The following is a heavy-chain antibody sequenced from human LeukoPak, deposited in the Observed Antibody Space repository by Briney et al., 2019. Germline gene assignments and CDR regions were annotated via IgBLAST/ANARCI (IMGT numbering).Heavy chain of an antibody. D-gene: IGHD6-19*01. CDR1: GGSISSSSW. CDR3: ARFGLGIAVAGPTFDY. J-gene: IGHJ4*02. CDR2: IYHSGST. V-gene: IGHV4-4*02. Sequence: SGTLSLTCAVSGGSISSSSWWSWVRQPPGKGLEWIGEIYHSGSTNYNPSLKSRVTISVDKSKNQFSLKLSSVTAADTAVYYCARFGLGIAVAGPTFDYWGQGTLVTVSS.